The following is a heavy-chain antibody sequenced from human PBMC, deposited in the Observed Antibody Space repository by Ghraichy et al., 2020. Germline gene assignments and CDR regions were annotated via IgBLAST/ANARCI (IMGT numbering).Heavy chain of an antibody. CDR2: ISRKGRDT. Sequence: GSLRLSCAASGFRFRDYYMSWIRQAPGKGLEWVSLISRKGRDTNYGDSVRGRFTISRDDARSSLYLQLSSLRPEDTAVYYCVREGQELGKSGFDLWGQGILVTVSS. J-gene: IGHJ5*02. CDR3: VREGQELGKSGFDL. CDR1: GFRFRDYY. V-gene: IGHV3-11*06. D-gene: IGHD6-25*01.